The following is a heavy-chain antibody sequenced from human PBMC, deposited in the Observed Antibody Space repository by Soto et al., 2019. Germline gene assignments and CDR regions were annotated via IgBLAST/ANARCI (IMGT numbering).Heavy chain of an antibody. CDR2: VYHSGST. J-gene: IGHJ4*02. D-gene: IGHD4-17*01. V-gene: IGHV4-4*02. CDR1: GDSISSPTW. Sequence: QVQLQESGPGLLKPSETLSRTCDVSGDSISSPTWWTWVRQPPGKGLEWIGEVYHSGSTNYNSSLKSRVTISVDKSKNQFSLRLTSVTAADTAVYYCATRAPIDGDPYWGQGTLVTVFS. CDR3: ATRAPIDGDPY.